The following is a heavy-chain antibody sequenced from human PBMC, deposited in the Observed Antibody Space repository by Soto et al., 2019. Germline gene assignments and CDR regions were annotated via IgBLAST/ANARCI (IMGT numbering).Heavy chain of an antibody. V-gene: IGHV4-59*12. J-gene: IGHJ4*02. CDR1: GGSISGYY. D-gene: IGHD2-2*01. Sequence: ASETLSLSCPFPGGSISGYYWSWIRQPPGRGLEWIGSGSYSGNTNYIPSLKSRVTISLDTSKNQLSLKLSSVTAADTAVYYCARKYCSSTICYQYFDYWGQGALVTVSS. CDR3: ARKYCSSTICYQYFDY. CDR2: GSYSGNT.